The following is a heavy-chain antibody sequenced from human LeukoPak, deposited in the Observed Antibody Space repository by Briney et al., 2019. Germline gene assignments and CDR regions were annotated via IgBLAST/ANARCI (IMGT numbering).Heavy chain of an antibody. J-gene: IGHJ4*02. D-gene: IGHD1-7*01. V-gene: IGHV3-11*01. CDR3: ATVRQGTTRDFEY. CDR1: GFTFSDYY. CDR2: ISSSGSTI. Sequence: KPGVSLRLSCAASGFTFSDYYMSWIRQAPGKGLEWVSYISSSGSTIYYADSVKGRFTISRDNAKNSLYLQMTSLRAEDTAVYFCATVRQGTTRDFEYWGQGTLVTVSS.